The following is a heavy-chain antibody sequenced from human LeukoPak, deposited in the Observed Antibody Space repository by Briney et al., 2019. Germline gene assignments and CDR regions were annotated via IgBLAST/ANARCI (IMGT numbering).Heavy chain of an antibody. CDR1: GFTFNSYW. Sequence: HAGGSLRLSCAASGFTFNSYWMSWVRQAPGKGLEWVANIKQDGSKKSYVDSVKGRFTISRDNAKNSLYLQMNSLRAEDTAIYYCTRVGYIDEGIDYWGQGTLVTVSS. CDR2: IKQDGSKK. D-gene: IGHD5-24*01. V-gene: IGHV3-7*04. CDR3: TRVGYIDEGIDY. J-gene: IGHJ4*02.